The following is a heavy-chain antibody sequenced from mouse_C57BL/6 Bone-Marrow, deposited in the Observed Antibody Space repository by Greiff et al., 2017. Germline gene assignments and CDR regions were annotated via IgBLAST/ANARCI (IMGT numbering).Heavy chain of an antibody. Sequence: EVQLVESGGGLVQPKGSLKLSCAASGFTFNTYAMHWVRQAPGKGLEWVARIRRKGSNYATYYADSVKDRFTISRNDSQSMLYLKMNNLKTEDTARDYCVGNEYYWCAYGGQGTRVTVSA. J-gene: IGHJ3*01. V-gene: IGHV10-3*01. CDR2: IRRKGSNYAT. CDR3: VGNEYYWCAY. D-gene: IGHD5-1*01. CDR1: GFTFNTYA.